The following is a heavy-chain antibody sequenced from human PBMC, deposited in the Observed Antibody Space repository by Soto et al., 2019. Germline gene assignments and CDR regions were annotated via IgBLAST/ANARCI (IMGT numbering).Heavy chain of an antibody. Sequence: GGSLRLSCAASGFTFSSYAMNWVRQAPGKGLEWVSAIRGSGGNTYYADSVKGRFTISRDNSKNTLYLQLNSLRTEDTAVYYCAKVRVVIVPAAMGGVYYYYYMDVWGKGTTVTVSS. J-gene: IGHJ6*03. CDR1: GFTFSSYA. D-gene: IGHD2-2*01. CDR3: AKVRVVIVPAAMGGVYYYYYMDV. V-gene: IGHV3-23*01. CDR2: IRGSGGNT.